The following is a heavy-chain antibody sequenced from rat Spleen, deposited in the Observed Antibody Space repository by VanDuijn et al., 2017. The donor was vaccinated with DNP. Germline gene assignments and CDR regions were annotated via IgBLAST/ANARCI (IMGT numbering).Heavy chain of an antibody. J-gene: IGHJ2*01. CDR3: ARSDYSDGGYYYGYFDY. D-gene: IGHD1-12*02. V-gene: IGHV2-6*01. CDR2: VSGGGIT. Sequence: QVQLKESGPGLVQPSRTLSLSCTVSGFSLTRYAVAWVRQPPGKGLEWIAAVSGGGITYYNSVLRSRLSISRDTSKSQVFLKMNSLHTEDTAMYFCARSDYSDGGYYYGYFDYWGQGVMVTVSS. CDR1: GFSLTRYA.